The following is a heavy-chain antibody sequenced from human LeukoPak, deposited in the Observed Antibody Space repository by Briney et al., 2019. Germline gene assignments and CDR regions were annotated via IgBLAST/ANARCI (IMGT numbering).Heavy chain of an antibody. CDR2: IYYSGST. J-gene: IGHJ4*02. D-gene: IGHD6-13*01. CDR3: ARVQFAAGHAPIAAAGSFDY. CDR1: GGSISSSSYY. Sequence: SETLSLTCTVSGGSISSSSYYWGWIRQPPGKGLEWIGSIYYSGSTYYNPSLKSRVTISVDTSKNQFSLKLSSVTAADTAVYYCARVQFAAGHAPIAAAGSFDYWGQGTLVTVSS. V-gene: IGHV4-39*07.